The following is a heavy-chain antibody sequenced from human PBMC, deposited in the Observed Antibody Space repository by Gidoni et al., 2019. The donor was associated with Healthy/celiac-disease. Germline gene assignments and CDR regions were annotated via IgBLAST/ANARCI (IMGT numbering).Heavy chain of an antibody. CDR3: ARVHKEYYYYGMDV. V-gene: IGHV3-30*01. J-gene: IGHJ6*02. Sequence: RFTISRDNSKNTLYLQMNSLRAEDTAVYYCARVHKEYYYYGMDVWGQGTTVTVSS.